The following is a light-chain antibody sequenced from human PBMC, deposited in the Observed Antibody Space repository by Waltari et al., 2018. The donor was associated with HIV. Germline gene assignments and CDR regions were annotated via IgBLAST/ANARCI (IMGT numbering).Light chain of an antibody. Sequence: EIVLIQSPVTVSLSPGERATLSCRASQSVGSYLAWYQQKAGQAPRLLIYDASNRATGIPARFTGSGSGTDFTLTISSLEPADFAVYYCQQRSNWPRTFGQGTKVEIK. V-gene: IGKV3-11*01. CDR1: QSVGSY. CDR3: QQRSNWPRT. J-gene: IGKJ1*01. CDR2: DAS.